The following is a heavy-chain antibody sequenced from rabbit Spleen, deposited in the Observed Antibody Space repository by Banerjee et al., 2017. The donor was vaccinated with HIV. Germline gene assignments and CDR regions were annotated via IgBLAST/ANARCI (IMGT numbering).Heavy chain of an antibody. V-gene: IGHV1S45*01. J-gene: IGHJ4*01. CDR3: ARDLVAVIGWNFNL. CDR1: GFDFSSSYM. D-gene: IGHD1-1*01. Sequence: EQLKESGGGLVQPGGSLTLSCKDSGFDFSSSYMNWVRQAPGKGLEWIGCIGTGSGTTYYASWAKGRFTISKTSSTTVTLQMTSLTAADTATHFCARDLVAVIGWNFNLWGQGTLVTVS. CDR2: IGTGSGTT.